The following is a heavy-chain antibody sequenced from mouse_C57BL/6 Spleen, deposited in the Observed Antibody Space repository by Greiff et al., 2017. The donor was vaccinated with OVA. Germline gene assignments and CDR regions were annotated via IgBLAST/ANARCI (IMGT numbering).Heavy chain of an antibody. J-gene: IGHJ1*03. CDR1: GFSLSTFGMG. D-gene: IGHD1-1*01. CDR2: IWWDDDK. CDR3: ARDNYYGSSQGYFDV. Sequence: QVQLKESGPGILQPSQTLSLTCSFSGFSLSTFGMGVGWIRQPSGKGLEWLAHIWWDDDKYYNPALKSRLTISKDTSKNQVFLKIANVDTADTATYYCARDNYYGSSQGYFDVWGTGTTVTVSS. V-gene: IGHV8-8*01.